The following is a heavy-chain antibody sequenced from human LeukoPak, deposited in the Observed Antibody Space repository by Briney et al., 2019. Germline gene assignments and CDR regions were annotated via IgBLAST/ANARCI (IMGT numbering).Heavy chain of an antibody. D-gene: IGHD3-10*01. CDR1: GFTFSSYG. Sequence: GGSLRLSCAASGFTFSSYGMHWVRQAPGKGLEWVAFIRYDGSNKYYADSVKGRFTISRDNSKNTLYLQMNSLRAEDTAVYYCAKARGTYVSSWYFNLWGRGTLVTVSS. J-gene: IGHJ2*01. CDR3: AKARGTYVSSWYFNL. CDR2: IRYDGSNK. V-gene: IGHV3-30*02.